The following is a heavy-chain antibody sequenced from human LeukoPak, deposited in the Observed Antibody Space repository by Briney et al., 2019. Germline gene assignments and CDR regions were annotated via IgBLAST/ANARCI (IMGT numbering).Heavy chain of an antibody. Sequence: PSETLSLXCSVSGGSISSSSYYWGWIRQPPGKGLEWIGSIYYSGSTYYNPSLKSRVTISVDTSKSQFSLKLSSVTAADTAVYYCARIPVVDDAFDIWGQGTMVTVSS. J-gene: IGHJ3*02. CDR3: ARIPVVDDAFDI. D-gene: IGHD4-23*01. CDR2: IYYSGST. V-gene: IGHV4-39*01. CDR1: GGSISSSSYY.